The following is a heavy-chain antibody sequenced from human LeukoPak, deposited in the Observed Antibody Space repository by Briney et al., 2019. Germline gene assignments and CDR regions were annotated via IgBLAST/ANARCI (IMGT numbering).Heavy chain of an antibody. Sequence: PGGSLRLSCAASGFTFSSHGMNWVRQAPGKGLEWVANIKQDGSEKYYVDSVKGRFTISRDNAKNSLHLQMNTLRAEDTAVYYCAKAGYGSGSSSFDQWGQGTLVTVSS. V-gene: IGHV3-7*01. CDR1: GFTFSSHG. CDR2: IKQDGSEK. J-gene: IGHJ4*02. CDR3: AKAGYGSGSSSFDQ. D-gene: IGHD3-10*01.